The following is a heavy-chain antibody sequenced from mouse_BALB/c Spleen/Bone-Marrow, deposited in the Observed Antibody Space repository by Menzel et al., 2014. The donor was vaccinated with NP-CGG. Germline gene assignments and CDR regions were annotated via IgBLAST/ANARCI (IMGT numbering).Heavy chain of an antibody. V-gene: IGHV1-14*01. CDR2: INPYNDGT. Sequence: QLKGSGPGLVKPGALVKMSCKAFGYTFISYVMHWVEQKPGQGLEWIGYINPYNDGTKYNEKFKGKATLTSDKSSSTAYMELSSLTSEDSAVYYCASGRYGFAYWGQGTLVTVFA. CDR1: GYTFISYV. J-gene: IGHJ3*01. D-gene: IGHD2-14*01. CDR3: ASGRYGFAY.